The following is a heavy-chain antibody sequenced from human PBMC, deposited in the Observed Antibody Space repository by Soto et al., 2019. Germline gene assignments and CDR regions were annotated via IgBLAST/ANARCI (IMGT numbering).Heavy chain of an antibody. CDR3: ARHCDGSGRYPYYYYYYGMHV. V-gene: IGHV1-69*13. Sequence: SVKVSCKASGGTFSSYAISWVRQAPGQGLEWMGGIIPIFGTANYAQKFQGRVTITADESTSTAYMELSSLRSEDTAVYYCARHCDGSGRYPYYYYYYGMHVSGQGTTLTVS. CDR2: IIPIFGTA. CDR1: GGTFSSYA. D-gene: IGHD3-10*01. J-gene: IGHJ6*02.